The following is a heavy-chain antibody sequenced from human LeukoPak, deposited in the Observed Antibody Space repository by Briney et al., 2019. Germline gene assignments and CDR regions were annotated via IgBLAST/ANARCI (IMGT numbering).Heavy chain of an antibody. V-gene: IGHV4-30-4*01. D-gene: IGHD6-13*01. CDR2: IYYSGST. Sequence: SQTLSLTCTVSGGSISSGDYYWSGIRQPPGKGLEWIGYIYYSGSTYYNPSLKSRVTISVDTSKNQFSLKLSSVTAADTAVYYCARDGSSSWYFDYWGQGTLVTVSS. CDR3: ARDGSSSWYFDY. J-gene: IGHJ4*02. CDR1: GGSISSGDYY.